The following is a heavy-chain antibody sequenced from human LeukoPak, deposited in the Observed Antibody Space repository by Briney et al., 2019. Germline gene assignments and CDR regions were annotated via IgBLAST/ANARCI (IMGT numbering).Heavy chain of an antibody. Sequence: SETLSLTCTVSGGSISTRSYYWGWIRQPPGKGLEWIGSIFYSGITYYSASLKSRVTMSVDTSKNQFSLKLSSVTAADAAVCYCARQPSLSYCSGGSCWFDSWGQGTLVTVSS. CDR1: GGSISTRSYY. J-gene: IGHJ5*01. CDR2: IFYSGIT. V-gene: IGHV4-39*01. D-gene: IGHD2-15*01. CDR3: ARQPSLSYCSGGSCWFDS.